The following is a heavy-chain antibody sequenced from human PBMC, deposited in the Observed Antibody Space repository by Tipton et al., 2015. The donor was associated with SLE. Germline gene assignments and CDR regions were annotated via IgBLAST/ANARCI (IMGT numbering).Heavy chain of an antibody. V-gene: IGHV4-31*03. CDR1: GGSISSGGYY. CDR2: IYQSGST. CDR3: ARDLKFLDY. Sequence: TLSLTCTVSGGSISSGGYYWSWIRQHPGKDLELIGFIYQSGSTYYNPFLRSRVIISLDRSKNQFSLNLTSLTAADTAIYYCARDLKFLDYWGQGIHVTVSS. J-gene: IGHJ4*02.